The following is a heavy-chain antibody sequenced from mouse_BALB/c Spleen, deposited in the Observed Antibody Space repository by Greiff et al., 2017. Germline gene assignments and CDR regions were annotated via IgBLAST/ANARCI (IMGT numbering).Heavy chain of an antibody. CDR3: ASDYIDY. Sequence: QVQLQQSGAELVRPGTSVKISCKASGYTFTNYWLGWVKQRPGHGLEWIGDIYPGGGYTNYNERIKSKATLTADTSSSAAYMQLSSLPSEDSAVYFCASDYIDYWGQGTALTVSS. CDR2: IYPGGGYT. V-gene: IGHV1-63*02. CDR1: GYTFTNYW. J-gene: IGHJ2*01.